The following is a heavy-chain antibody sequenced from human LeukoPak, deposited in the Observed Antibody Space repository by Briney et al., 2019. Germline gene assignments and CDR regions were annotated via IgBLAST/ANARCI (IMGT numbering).Heavy chain of an antibody. V-gene: IGHV3-66*02. CDR2: IHPGGIL. CDR1: GFTVSTNY. CDR3: ARTSTDGSGWFFDY. J-gene: IGHJ4*02. D-gene: IGHD6-19*01. Sequence: GGSLRLSCAASGFTVSTNYMSWVRQAPGKGLEWVSVIHPGGILDYADSVKGRFTISRDIPKNTLFLQMNSLRPEDTAVYYCARTSTDGSGWFFDYWGQGTLVTVSS.